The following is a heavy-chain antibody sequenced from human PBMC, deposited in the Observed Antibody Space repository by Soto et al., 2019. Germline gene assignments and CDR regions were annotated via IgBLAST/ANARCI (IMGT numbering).Heavy chain of an antibody. CDR3: ARHGDYDFWSGYYSWFDP. Sequence: SETLSLTCTVSGGSISSYYWSWIRQPPGKGLEWIGYIYYSGSTNYNPSLKSRVTISVDTSKNQFSLKLSSVTAADTAVYYCARHGDYDFWSGYYSWFDPWGQGTLVTVSS. CDR1: GGSISSYY. CDR2: IYYSGST. V-gene: IGHV4-59*08. J-gene: IGHJ5*02. D-gene: IGHD3-3*01.